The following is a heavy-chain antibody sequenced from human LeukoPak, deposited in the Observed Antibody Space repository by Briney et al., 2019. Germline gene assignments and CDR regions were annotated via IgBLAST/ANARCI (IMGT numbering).Heavy chain of an antibody. V-gene: IGHV2-5*01. CDR3: AHRGYYYDSSGQNYFDY. CDR1: GFSLRTSGGG. D-gene: IGHD3-22*01. CDR2: IYWNDDK. Sequence: ESGPTLLHPTPTLTLTCSFSGFSLRTSGGGVGWIRQPPGKALEWLSLIYWNDDKRYSPSLKSRLTITKDTSKNQVVLTMTNMDPVDTATYYCAHRGYYYDSSGQNYFDYWGQGTLVTVSS. J-gene: IGHJ4*02.